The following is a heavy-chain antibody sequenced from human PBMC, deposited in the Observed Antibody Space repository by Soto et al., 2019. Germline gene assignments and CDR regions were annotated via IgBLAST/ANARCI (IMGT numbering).Heavy chain of an antibody. CDR3: ARCRRVGAGEINAFDL. V-gene: IGHV3-9*01. Sequence: HPGGSLRLSCAASGFTFDDYAMHWVRQAPGKGLEWVSYISWNSGFIGYADSVKGRFTISRDNAKNSLYLLMNSLRDEDTAFYYCARCRRVGAGEINAFDLWGQGTMVTVSS. J-gene: IGHJ3*01. CDR1: GFTFDDYA. D-gene: IGHD1-26*01. CDR2: ISWNSGFI.